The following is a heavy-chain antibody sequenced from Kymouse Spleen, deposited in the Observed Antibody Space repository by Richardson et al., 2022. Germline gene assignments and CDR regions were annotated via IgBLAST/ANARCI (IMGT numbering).Heavy chain of an antibody. V-gene: IGHV4-39*01. CDR1: GGSISSSSYY. CDR2: IYYSGST. CDR3: AWSIAARPGWFDP. J-gene: IGHJ5*02. Sequence: QLQLQESGPGLVKPSETLSLTCTVSGGSISSSSYYWGWIRQPPGKGLEWIGSIYYSGSTYYNPSLKSRVTISVDTSKNQFSLKLSSVTAADTAVYYCAWSIAARPGWFDPWGQGTLVTVSS. D-gene: IGHD6-6*01.